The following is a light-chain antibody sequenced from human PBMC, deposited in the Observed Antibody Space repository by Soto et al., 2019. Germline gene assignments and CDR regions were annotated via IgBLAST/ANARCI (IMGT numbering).Light chain of an antibody. CDR1: SSDVGGYKY. CDR3: SSYSSSSTLV. V-gene: IGLV2-14*01. J-gene: IGLJ1*01. CDR2: EVS. Sequence: QSVLAQPASVSGSPGQSITIACTATSSDVGGYKYVSWYQQHPGKAPKLMIYEVSNRPSGVSNRFSGSKSGNTASLTISGLQAEDEADYYCSSYSSSSTLVFGTGTKVTVL.